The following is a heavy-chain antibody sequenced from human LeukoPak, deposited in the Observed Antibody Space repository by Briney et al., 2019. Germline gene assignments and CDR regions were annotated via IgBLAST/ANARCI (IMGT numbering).Heavy chain of an antibody. CDR2: INHSGST. Sequence: PSETLSLTCAVYGGSFSGYYWSWIRQPPGKGLEWIGEINHSGSTNYNPSLKSRVTISVDTSKNQFSLKLSSVTAADTAVYYCARKRITMVRGVRPGWFGPWGQGTLVTVSS. V-gene: IGHV4-34*01. CDR1: GGSFSGYY. D-gene: IGHD3-10*01. CDR3: ARKRITMVRGVRPGWFGP. J-gene: IGHJ5*02.